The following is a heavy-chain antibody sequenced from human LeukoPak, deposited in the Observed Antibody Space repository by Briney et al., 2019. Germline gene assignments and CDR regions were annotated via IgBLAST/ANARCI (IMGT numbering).Heavy chain of an antibody. D-gene: IGHD1-7*01. V-gene: IGHV4-31*03. J-gene: IGHJ3*02. CDR2: IYDSGNS. CDR1: GASVSSGNYY. Sequence: SETLSLTCSVSGASVSSGNYYWSWISHHPGKGLEWIGCIYDSGNSYYNPSLESRVTISVDTAKNQISLKLTSVTAADTAVYYCARDLPMIGTSDSFDIWGQGTMVTVSS. CDR3: ARDLPMIGTSDSFDI.